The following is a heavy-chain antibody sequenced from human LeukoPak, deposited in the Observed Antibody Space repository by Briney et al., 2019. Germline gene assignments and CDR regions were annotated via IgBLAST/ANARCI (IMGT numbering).Heavy chain of an antibody. CDR1: GGSFSGYY. CDR3: AIHSYGYVFDI. V-gene: IGHV4-34*01. Sequence: SETLSLTCAVYGGSFSGYYWCWIRQRPGKGLEWIGEINHSGSTNYNPSLKSRVTISVDMSKNQCSLKLSSVTAANTAVYYCAIHSYGYVFDIWGQGTMVTVSS. D-gene: IGHD5-18*01. CDR2: INHSGST. J-gene: IGHJ3*02.